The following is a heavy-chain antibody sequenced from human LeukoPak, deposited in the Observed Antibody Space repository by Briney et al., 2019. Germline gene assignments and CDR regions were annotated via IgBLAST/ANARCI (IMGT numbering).Heavy chain of an antibody. CDR3: ARDDYGDYEAFDI. CDR2: INHSGST. J-gene: IGHJ3*02. D-gene: IGHD4-17*01. V-gene: IGHV4-34*01. Sequence: SETLSLTCAVYGGSFSGYYWSWIRQPLGKGLEWIGEINHSGSTNYNPSLKSRVTISVDTSKNQFSLKLSSVIAADTAVYYCARDDYGDYEAFDIWGQGTMVTVSS. CDR1: GGSFSGYY.